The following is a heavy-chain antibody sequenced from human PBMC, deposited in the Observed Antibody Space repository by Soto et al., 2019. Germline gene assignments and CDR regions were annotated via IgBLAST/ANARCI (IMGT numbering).Heavy chain of an antibody. CDR3: ARHLVGSTRGNFDY. V-gene: IGHV5-51*01. Sequence: PGESLKISCKTSGYSFTRYWIGWVRQMPGKGMEWMGNIYPYDSDTRYSPSFQGQVTISADQSTTTAYVQWGGLRASDTAMYFCARHLVGSTRGNFDYWGRGTLVTGSS. CDR2: IYPYDSDT. CDR1: GYSFTRYW. D-gene: IGHD2-2*01. J-gene: IGHJ4*01.